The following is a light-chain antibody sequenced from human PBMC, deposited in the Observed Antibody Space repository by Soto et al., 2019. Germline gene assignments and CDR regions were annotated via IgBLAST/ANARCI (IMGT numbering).Light chain of an antibody. J-gene: IGLJ2*01. Sequence: QLVLTQSPSASASLGASVKLTCTLSSGHSSYDIAWHQQQPQKGPRYLMKLNSDGSHSKGDGIPDRFSGSSSGAERYLTISSVESEDEADYYCQTWGTGIVVFGGGTQLTVL. V-gene: IGLV4-69*01. CDR2: LNSDGSH. CDR3: QTWGTGIVV. CDR1: SGHSSYD.